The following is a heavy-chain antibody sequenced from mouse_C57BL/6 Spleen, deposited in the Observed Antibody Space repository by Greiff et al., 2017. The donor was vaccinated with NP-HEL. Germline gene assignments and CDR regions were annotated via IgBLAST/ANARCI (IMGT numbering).Heavy chain of an antibody. CDR2: IYPGDGDT. D-gene: IGHD2-2*01. Sequence: VMLVESGPELVKPGASVKISCKASGYAFSSSWMNWVKQRPGKGLEWIGRIYPGDGDTNYNGKFKGKATLTADKSSSTAYMQLSSLTSEDSAVYFCAREGLVHFDYWGQGTTLTVSS. CDR3: AREGLVHFDY. CDR1: GYAFSSSW. V-gene: IGHV1-82*01. J-gene: IGHJ2*01.